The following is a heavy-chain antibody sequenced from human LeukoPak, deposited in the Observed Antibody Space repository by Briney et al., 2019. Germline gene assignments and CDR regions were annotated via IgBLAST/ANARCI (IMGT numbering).Heavy chain of an antibody. CDR1: GGSISSYY. CDR2: IYYSGST. CDR3: ARHGNGAFDI. D-gene: IGHD1-1*01. J-gene: IGHJ3*02. V-gene: IGHV4-59*08. Sequence: SETLTLTCTVSGGSISSYYWSWIRQPPGKGLEWIGFIYYSGSTNYSPSLKSRVTISVDTSKNQFSLKLTSVTAADTAVYYCARHGNGAFDIWGQGTMVTVSS.